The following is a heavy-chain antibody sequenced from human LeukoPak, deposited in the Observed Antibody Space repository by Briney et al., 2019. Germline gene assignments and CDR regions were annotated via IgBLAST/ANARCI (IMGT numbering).Heavy chain of an antibody. J-gene: IGHJ5*02. Sequence: SETLSLTCTVSGYSITSGYNWGWIRQPPGRGLEWIGYIYYSGRTSYNPSLKSRVTISVDTSKNQFSLKLSSVTAADTAVYYCARDSPRIGWFDPWGQGTLVTVSS. CDR3: ARDSPRIGWFDP. CDR1: GYSITSGYN. CDR2: IYYSGRT. D-gene: IGHD2-21*01. V-gene: IGHV4-61*01.